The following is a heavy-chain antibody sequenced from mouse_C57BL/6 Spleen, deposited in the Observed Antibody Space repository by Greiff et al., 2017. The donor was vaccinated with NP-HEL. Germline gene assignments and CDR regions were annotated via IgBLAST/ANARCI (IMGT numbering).Heavy chain of an antibody. CDR3: ARDGGTPYAMDY. D-gene: IGHD3-3*01. CDR2: ISDGGSYT. J-gene: IGHJ4*01. CDR1: GFTFSSYA. Sequence: EVQWVESGGGLVKPGGSLKLSCAASGFTFSSYAMSWVRQTPEKRLEWVATISDGGSYTYYPDNVKGRFTISRDNAKNNLYLQMSHLKSEDTAMYYCARDGGTPYAMDYWGQGTSVTVSS. V-gene: IGHV5-4*01.